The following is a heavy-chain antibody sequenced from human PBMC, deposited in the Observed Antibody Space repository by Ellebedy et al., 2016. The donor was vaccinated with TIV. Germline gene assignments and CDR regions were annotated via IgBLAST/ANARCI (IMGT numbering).Heavy chain of an antibody. CDR2: ANSRGNT. CDR1: GVSFNNDF. V-gene: IGHV4-34*01. CDR3: ARDRESRRDGLNWFDP. Sequence: MPGGSLRLSCSVYGVSFNNDFWNWIRQPPGKGLEWIGEANSRGNTNYNPSLRSRVTISADTSKNQFSLKLNFVTAADTAVYYCARDRESRRDGLNWFDPWGQGTLVIVSS. D-gene: IGHD5-24*01. J-gene: IGHJ5*02.